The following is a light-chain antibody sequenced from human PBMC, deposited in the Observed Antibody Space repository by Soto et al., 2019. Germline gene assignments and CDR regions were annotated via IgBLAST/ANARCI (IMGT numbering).Light chain of an antibody. V-gene: IGLV2-8*01. Sequence: QSALTQPPSASGSPGQSVTISRTGTSSDVGGYNYVSWYQQHPGKAPKLMIYEVNKRPSGVPDRFSGSKSGNTASLTVSGLQAEDEADYYCSSYGGSNNLVFGGGTKLTVL. J-gene: IGLJ2*01. CDR1: SSDVGGYNY. CDR3: SSYGGSNNLV. CDR2: EVN.